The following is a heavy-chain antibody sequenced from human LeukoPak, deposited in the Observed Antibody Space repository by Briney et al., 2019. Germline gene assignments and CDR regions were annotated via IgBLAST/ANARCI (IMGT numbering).Heavy chain of an antibody. CDR1: GYTFTSNY. J-gene: IGHJ4*02. CDR2: IYPRDGST. CDR3: ARDQGGFDY. V-gene: IGHV1-46*01. Sequence: ASVTVSCKASGYTFTSNYIHWVRQAPGQGLEWMGMIYPRDGSTSYAQKFQGRVTVTRDTSTSTVHMELSGLRSEDTAVYYCARDQGGFDYWGQGTLVTVSS.